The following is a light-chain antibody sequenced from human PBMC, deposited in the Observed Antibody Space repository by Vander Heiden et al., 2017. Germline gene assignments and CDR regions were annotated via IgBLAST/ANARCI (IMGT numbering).Light chain of an antibody. CDR3: QQTYSTPIT. V-gene: IGKV1-39*01. Sequence: IQMTPSPSFLSASVGDRVTITCRASQSISSSLNWYQQKPGKAPKLLIFASSSLQSGVPSRFSGSGSGTDFTLTISSLQPEDFATYYCQQTYSTPITFGQGTRLEIK. J-gene: IGKJ5*01. CDR1: QSISSS. CDR2: ASS.